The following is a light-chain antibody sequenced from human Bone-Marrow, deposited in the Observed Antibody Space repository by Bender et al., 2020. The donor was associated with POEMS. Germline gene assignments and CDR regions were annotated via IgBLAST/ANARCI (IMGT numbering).Light chain of an antibody. V-gene: IGLV1-44*01. CDR3: SSYTSTSTLEVV. CDR1: DSNFGGNN. J-gene: IGLJ3*02. Sequence: QSVLTQPPSASGTPGQSVIISCSGTDSNFGGNNVNWYQHLPGTAPRLVVYSNYQRPSGVPARFSGSESGNTASLTISGLQAEDEADYYCSSYTSTSTLEVVFGGGTKLTVL. CDR2: SNY.